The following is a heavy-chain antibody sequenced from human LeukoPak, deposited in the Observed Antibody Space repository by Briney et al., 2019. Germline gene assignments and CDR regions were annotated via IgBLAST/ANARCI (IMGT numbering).Heavy chain of an antibody. Sequence: SETLSLTCTVSGGSISSYYWSWIRQPPGKGLEWIGYIYYSGSTNYNPSLESRVTISVDTSKNQFSLKLSSVTAADTAVYYCARDRPWGYFDYWGQGTLVTVSS. CDR1: GGSISSYY. CDR2: IYYSGST. CDR3: ARDRPWGYFDY. D-gene: IGHD3-16*01. V-gene: IGHV4-59*01. J-gene: IGHJ4*02.